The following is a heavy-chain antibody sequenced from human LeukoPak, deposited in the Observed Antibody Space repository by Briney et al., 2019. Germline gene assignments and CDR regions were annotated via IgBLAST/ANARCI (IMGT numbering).Heavy chain of an antibody. Sequence: AAVKLSCKASGYTFTGYYMHWVRQPPGQWLEWMGWINPNSGGTNYAQKFQGRVTMTRDTSISTAYMELNRLRSDDTAVYYCARDRDYGSGVFDYWGQGTLVTVSS. CDR1: GYTFTGYY. D-gene: IGHD3-10*01. CDR2: INPNSGGT. CDR3: ARDRDYGSGVFDY. J-gene: IGHJ4*02. V-gene: IGHV1-2*02.